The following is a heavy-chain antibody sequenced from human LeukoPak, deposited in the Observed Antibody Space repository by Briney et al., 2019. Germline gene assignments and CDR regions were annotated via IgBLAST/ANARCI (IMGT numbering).Heavy chain of an antibody. CDR2: ISPSSSYI. J-gene: IGHJ4*02. CDR1: GFSFSGHS. Sequence: GGSLRLSCAASGFSFSGHSINWVRQAPGKGLEWVSSISPSSSYIHYADSVKGRFTISRDNAKNSLYLQMNSLRAEDTAVYYCAKDPEIRDDSSGYYYFPDYFDYWGQGTLVTVSS. V-gene: IGHV3-21*04. CDR3: AKDPEIRDDSSGYYYFPDYFDY. D-gene: IGHD3-22*01.